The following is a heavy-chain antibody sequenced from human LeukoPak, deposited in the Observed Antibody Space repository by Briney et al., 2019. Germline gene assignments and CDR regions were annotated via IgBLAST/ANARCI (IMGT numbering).Heavy chain of an antibody. V-gene: IGHV3-30-3*01. CDR1: GFTFSSYA. CDR2: ISYDGSNK. J-gene: IGHJ4*02. D-gene: IGHD3/OR15-3a*01. CDR3: AKVSWTGGNY. Sequence: GGSLRLSCAASGFTFSSYAMHWVRQAPGKGLEWVAVISYDGSNKYYADSVKGRFTISRDNSKNTLYLQMNSLRAEDTALYYCAKVSWTGGNYWGQGTLVTVSS.